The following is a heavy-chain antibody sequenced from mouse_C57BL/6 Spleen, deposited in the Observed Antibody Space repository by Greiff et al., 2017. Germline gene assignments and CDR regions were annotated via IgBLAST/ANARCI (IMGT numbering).Heavy chain of an antibody. D-gene: IGHD2-3*01. CDR3: TTGGGYWYFDY. CDR1: GFNIKDDY. V-gene: IGHV14-4*01. CDR2: IDPENGDT. J-gene: IGHJ2*01. Sequence: EVQLMESGAELVRPGASVKLSCTASGFNIKDDYMHWVKQRPEQGLEWIGWIDPENGDTEYASKFQGKATITADTSSNTAYLQLSSLTSEDTAVYYCTTGGGYWYFDYWGQGTTLTVSS.